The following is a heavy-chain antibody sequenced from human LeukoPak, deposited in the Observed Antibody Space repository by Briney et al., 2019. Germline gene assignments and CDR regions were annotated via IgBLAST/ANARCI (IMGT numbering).Heavy chain of an antibody. D-gene: IGHD3-10*01. J-gene: IGHJ4*02. V-gene: IGHV4-39*07. CDR2: IYYSGST. CDR3: ARDYMVWGVIDY. CDR1: GGSISITTYY. Sequence: SETLSLTCTVSGGSISITTYYWGWIRQPPGRGLEWIGNIYYSGSTYYNPSLKSRVTISVDTSKNQFSLKLSSETAADTAVYYCARDYMVWGVIDYWGQGTPVTVSS.